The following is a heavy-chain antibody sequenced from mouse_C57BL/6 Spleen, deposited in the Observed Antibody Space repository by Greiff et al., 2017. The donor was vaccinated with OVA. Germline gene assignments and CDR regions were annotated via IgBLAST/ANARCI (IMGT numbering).Heavy chain of an antibody. J-gene: IGHJ3*01. CDR2: IYPGDGDT. Sequence: VKLMESGAELVKPGASVKISCKASGYAFSSYWMNWVKQRPGKGLEWIGQIYPGDGDTNYNGKFKGKATLTADKSSSTAYMQLSSLTSEDSAVYFCARSWPAAWFAYWGQGTLVTVSA. V-gene: IGHV1-80*01. CDR1: GYAFSSYW. CDR3: ARSWPAAWFAY.